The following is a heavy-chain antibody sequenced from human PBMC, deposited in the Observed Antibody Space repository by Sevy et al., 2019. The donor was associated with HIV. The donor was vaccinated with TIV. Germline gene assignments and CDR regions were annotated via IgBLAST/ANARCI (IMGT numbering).Heavy chain of an antibody. V-gene: IGHV3-74*01. D-gene: IGHD6-13*01. CDR1: GFTFSSYW. CDR3: ARVGSSSNYYYGVDV. J-gene: IGHJ6*02. CDR2: INSDGSST. Sequence: GGSLRLSCAASGFTFSSYWMHWVRQAPGKGLVWVSRINSDGSSTSYADSVKGRFTISRDNAKNTLYLQMNSLRAEDTAVYYCARVGSSSNYYYGVDVWGQGTTVTVSS.